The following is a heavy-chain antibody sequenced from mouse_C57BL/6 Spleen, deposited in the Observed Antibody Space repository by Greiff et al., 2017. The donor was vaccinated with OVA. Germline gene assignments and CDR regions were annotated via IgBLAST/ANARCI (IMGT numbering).Heavy chain of an antibody. CDR3: ARHGDYDDWYFDV. CDR2: IWSDGST. J-gene: IGHJ1*03. D-gene: IGHD2-4*01. V-gene: IGHV2-6-2*01. Sequence: LVAPSQSLSITCTVSGFSLTSYGVHWVRQPPGKGLEWLVVIWSDGSTTYNSALKSRLSISKDNSKSQVFLKMNSLQTDDTAMYYCARHGDYDDWYFDVWGTGTTVTVSS. CDR1: GFSLTSYG.